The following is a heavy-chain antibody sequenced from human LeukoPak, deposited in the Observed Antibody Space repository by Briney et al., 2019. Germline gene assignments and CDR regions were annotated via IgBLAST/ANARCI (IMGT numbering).Heavy chain of an antibody. CDR3: ARRVFVAARGPSWFDP. V-gene: IGHV4-39*01. CDR1: GGSISSGSYY. J-gene: IGHJ5*02. CDR2: IYYSGST. D-gene: IGHD6-6*01. Sequence: PSETLSLTCTVSGGSISSGSYYWGWIRQPPGKGLEWIGSIYYSGSTYYNPSLKSRVTISVDTSKNQFSLKLSSVTAADTAVYYCARRVFVAARGPSWFDPWGQGTLVTVSS.